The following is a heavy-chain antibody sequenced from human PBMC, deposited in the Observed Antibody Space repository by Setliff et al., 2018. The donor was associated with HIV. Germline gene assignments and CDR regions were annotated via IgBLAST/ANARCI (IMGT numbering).Heavy chain of an antibody. Sequence: HPSETLSLTCTVSGGSISNFLWSWVRQAPGKGLEWVSAISGSGGSTYYADSVKGRFTISRDNSKNTLYLQMNSLRAEDTAVYYCARDGLLVAGIRFDYWGQGTLVTVSS. D-gene: IGHD6-19*01. CDR1: GGSISNFL. CDR2: ISGSGGST. CDR3: ARDGLLVAGIRFDY. J-gene: IGHJ4*02. V-gene: IGHV3-23*01.